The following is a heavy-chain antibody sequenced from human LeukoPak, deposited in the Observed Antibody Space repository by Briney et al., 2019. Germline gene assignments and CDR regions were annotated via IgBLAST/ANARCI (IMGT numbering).Heavy chain of an antibody. Sequence: GASVKVSCKASGYTFTGYYIHWVRQAPGQGLEWMGWINPNSGDTNYTQKLQGRVTMTRDTSISTAYMELSRLRSDDTAVYCSERRPPGFCARPIDSWGQGTLVTVSS. CDR2: INPNSGDT. D-gene: IGHD3-10*01. J-gene: IGHJ4*02. V-gene: IGHV1-2*02. CDR1: GYTFTGYY. CDR3: ERRPPGFCARPIDS.